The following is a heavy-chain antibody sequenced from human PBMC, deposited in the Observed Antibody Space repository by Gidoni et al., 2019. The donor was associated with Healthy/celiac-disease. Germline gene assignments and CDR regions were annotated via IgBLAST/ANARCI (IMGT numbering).Heavy chain of an antibody. D-gene: IGHD3-22*01. CDR1: RFTFSSYG. CDR2: ISYDGSNK. CDR3: AKGDYYDPYFDL. V-gene: IGHV3-30*18. J-gene: IGHJ2*01. Sequence: QVQLVESGGGVVQPGRSLRLSCAASRFTFSSYGMHWVRQAPGKGLEWVAIISYDGSNKYYADSVKGRFTISRDNSKNTLYLQMNSLIPEDTAVYFCAKGDYYDPYFDLWGRGTLVTDSS.